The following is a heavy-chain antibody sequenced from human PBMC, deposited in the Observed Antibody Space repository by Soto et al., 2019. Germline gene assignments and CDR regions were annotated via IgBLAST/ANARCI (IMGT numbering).Heavy chain of an antibody. CDR2: IIPILGIA. V-gene: IGHV1-69*02. CDR1: GGTFSSYT. CDR3: ATHMAYCGGDCYREGVAVDY. D-gene: IGHD2-21*01. J-gene: IGHJ4*02. Sequence: QVQLVQSGAEVKKPGSSVKVSCKASGGTFSSYTISWVRQAPGQGLEWMGRIIPILGIANYAQKFQGRVTITADKSTSTAYMELSSLRSEETAVYYCATHMAYCGGDCYREGVAVDYWGQGTLVTVSS.